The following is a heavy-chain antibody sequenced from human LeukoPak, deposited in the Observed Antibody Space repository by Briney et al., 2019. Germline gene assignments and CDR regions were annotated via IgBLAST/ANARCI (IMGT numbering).Heavy chain of an antibody. CDR2: IGSNGGST. V-gene: IGHV3-64D*06. J-gene: IGHJ4*02. CDR3: VKGGDWNDVAGY. D-gene: IGHD1-1*01. CDR1: GFTFSSYA. Sequence: GGSLRLSCSASGFTFSSYAMHWVRQAPGKGLEYVSAIGSNGGSTPYADSVKGRFTISRDNSKNTLYLQMSSLRAEDTAVYYCVKGGDWNDVAGYWGQGTLVTVSS.